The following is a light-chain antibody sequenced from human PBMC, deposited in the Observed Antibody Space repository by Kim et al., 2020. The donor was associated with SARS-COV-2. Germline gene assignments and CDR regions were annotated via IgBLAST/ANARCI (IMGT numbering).Light chain of an antibody. Sequence: SDSGGDRVPTTGRASQSITRWFAWYKQKPGKAPKVLIYDASKLKRGVPSRFSGSGSGTDFTLTISNLQPDDFATYYCQQYDSFSYTFGPGTKLEI. V-gene: IGKV1-5*01. CDR2: DAS. CDR1: QSITRW. CDR3: QQYDSFSYT. J-gene: IGKJ2*01.